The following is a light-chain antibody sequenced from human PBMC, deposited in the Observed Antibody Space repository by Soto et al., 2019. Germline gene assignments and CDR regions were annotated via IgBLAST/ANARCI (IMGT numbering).Light chain of an antibody. CDR2: KAS. V-gene: IGKV1-5*03. J-gene: IGKJ1*01. CDR1: QSINNW. Sequence: DIQMTQSPSTLSASVGDRVTITCRASQSINNWLAWYQQKPGKAPKLFIFKASTLESGVPSRFSGSGARTEFTLSISSLQPDDFAPYFCQQYESFPRTFGQGTKVEIK. CDR3: QQYESFPRT.